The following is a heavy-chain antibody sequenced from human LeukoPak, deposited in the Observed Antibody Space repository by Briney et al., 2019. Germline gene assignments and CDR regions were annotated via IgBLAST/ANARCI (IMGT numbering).Heavy chain of an antibody. J-gene: IGHJ4*02. D-gene: IGHD1-1*01. CDR3: ARGPGHSFKY. CDR2: IYYSGST. CDR1: GGSISSYY. Sequence: SETLSLTCTVSGGSISSYYWSWIRQPPGKGLEWIGYIYYSGSTNYNPSLKSRVTVSVDISADMSTTRVSLNLKSVTAADTAIYYCARGPGHSFKYWGQGTRVTVSS. V-gene: IGHV4-59*12.